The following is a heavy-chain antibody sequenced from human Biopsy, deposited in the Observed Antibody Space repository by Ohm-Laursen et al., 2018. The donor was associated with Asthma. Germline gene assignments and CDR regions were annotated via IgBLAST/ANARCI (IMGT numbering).Heavy chain of an antibody. CDR1: GFDLRDYT. CDR2: ISSLSRYI. Sequence: SLRLSCAASGFDLRDYTMNWVRQAPGKGLEWVASISSLSRYIYHATSLRGRFTISRDNAKRSLYLQMDSLRGDDTAVYYCSRDFTIGSGSPFHLWGRGTLVTVSS. J-gene: IGHJ4*02. V-gene: IGHV3-21*01. D-gene: IGHD3-10*01. CDR3: SRDFTIGSGSPFHL.